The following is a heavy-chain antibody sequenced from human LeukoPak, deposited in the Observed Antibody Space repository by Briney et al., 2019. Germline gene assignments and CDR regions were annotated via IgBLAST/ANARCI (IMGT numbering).Heavy chain of an antibody. J-gene: IGHJ3*02. CDR1: GVTVSSNY. Sequence: GGSLRLSCAASGVTVSSNYMSWVRQAPGKGLEWVSVLYSAVSTYYADSVKGRFTISRDSSKNTLYLQMNSLRAEDTAVYYCARDLGGTGTFHIWGQGTMVTASS. V-gene: IGHV3-53*01. D-gene: IGHD2-15*01. CDR2: LYSAVST. CDR3: ARDLGGTGTFHI.